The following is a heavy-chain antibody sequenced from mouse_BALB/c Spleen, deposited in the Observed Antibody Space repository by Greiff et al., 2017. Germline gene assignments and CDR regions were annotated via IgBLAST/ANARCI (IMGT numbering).Heavy chain of an antibody. CDR2: ISSGGST. V-gene: IGHV5-6-5*01. CDR1: GFTFSSYA. D-gene: IGHD4-1*01. J-gene: IGHJ2*01. CDR3: ARVTGPYFDY. Sequence: EVKVVESGGGLVKPGGSLKLSCAASGFTFSSYAMSWVRQTPEKRLEWVASISSGGSTYYPDSVKGRFTISRDNARNILYLQMSSLRSEDTAMYYCARVTGPYFDYWGQGTTLTVSS.